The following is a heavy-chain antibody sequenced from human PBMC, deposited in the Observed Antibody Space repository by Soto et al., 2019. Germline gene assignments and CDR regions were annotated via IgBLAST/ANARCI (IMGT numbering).Heavy chain of an antibody. CDR2: ITGTSSTI. J-gene: IGHJ5*02. D-gene: IGHD1-1*01. V-gene: IGHV3-48*03. CDR3: VREDQRSGYKQKHFAP. Sequence: EAQLMESGGGLVQPGGSLRLSCVASGFTFSRYEMNWVRQAPGKGLEWVSYITGTSSTIYYADSVKGRFTISRDNAKNSLYRKKNSLRAEDRGFYYWVREDQRSGYKQKHFAPGGQGPLVTVSS. CDR1: GFTFSRYE.